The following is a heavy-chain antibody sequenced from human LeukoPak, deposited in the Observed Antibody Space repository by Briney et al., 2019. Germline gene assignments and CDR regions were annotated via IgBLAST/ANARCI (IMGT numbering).Heavy chain of an antibody. CDR3: TRGSIVVVVAATLGEIDY. Sequence: PGGSLRLSCTASGFTFGDYAMSWVRQAPGKGLEWVGFIRSKAYGGTTEYAASVKGRFTISRDDSKSIAYLQMNSLKTEDTAVYYCTRGSIVVVVAATLGEIDYWGQGTLVTVSS. CDR2: IRSKAYGGTT. CDR1: GFTFGDYA. J-gene: IGHJ4*02. D-gene: IGHD2-15*01. V-gene: IGHV3-49*04.